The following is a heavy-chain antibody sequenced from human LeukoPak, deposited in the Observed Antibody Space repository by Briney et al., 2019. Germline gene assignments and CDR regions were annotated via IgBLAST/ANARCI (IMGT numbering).Heavy chain of an antibody. CDR1: GFTLSSHV. CDR3: AKVNFYDSSASRY. CDR2: ISGSGDST. J-gene: IGHJ4*02. D-gene: IGHD3-22*01. V-gene: IGHV3-23*01. Sequence: GGSPRLSCAASGFTLSSHVMSWVRQAPGKGLEWVSVISGSGDSTHYADSVKGRFTISRDNSKNTLYLQMNSLRAEDTAVYYCAKVNFYDSSASRYWGQGTLVTVSS.